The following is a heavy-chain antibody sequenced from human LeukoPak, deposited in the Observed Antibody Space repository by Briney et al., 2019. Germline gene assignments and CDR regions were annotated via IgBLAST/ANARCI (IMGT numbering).Heavy chain of an antibody. V-gene: IGHV3-21*01. Sequence: PGGSRRLSCAASGFTFRSYTMVWDSQAPGKGLEWDSSISSSSSYIYYAESVKGRFTISRDNAKNSLYLQMNSLRAEDTAVYYCARDQAYDFWSGYLFYYGMDVWGQGTTVTVSS. CDR1: GFTFRSYT. D-gene: IGHD3-3*01. CDR3: ARDQAYDFWSGYLFYYGMDV. CDR2: ISSSSSYI. J-gene: IGHJ6*02.